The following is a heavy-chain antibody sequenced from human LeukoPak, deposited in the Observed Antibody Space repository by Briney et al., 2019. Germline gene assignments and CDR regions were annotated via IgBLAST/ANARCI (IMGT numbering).Heavy chain of an antibody. CDR3: ARDTTLYYDDSGFDAFDI. D-gene: IGHD3-22*01. V-gene: IGHV3-20*04. CDR1: GFTFDDYG. CDR2: INWNGGST. Sequence: GGSLRLSCAASGFTFDDYGMIWVRQAPGKGLEWVSAINWNGGSTGYADSVKGRFTISRDNAKNSLYLQMNSLRAEDTALYYCARDTTLYYDDSGFDAFDIWGQGTMVTVSS. J-gene: IGHJ3*02.